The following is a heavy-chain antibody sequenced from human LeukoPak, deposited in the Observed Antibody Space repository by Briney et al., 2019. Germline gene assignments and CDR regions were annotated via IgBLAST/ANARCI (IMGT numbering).Heavy chain of an antibody. CDR3: AIGSFGSGGDVPFYH. CDR2: IDPKSGGT. J-gene: IGHJ4*02. Sequence: ASVKVSCKSSGYTFIAYYIHWVRQAPGQGLEWMGWIDPKSGGTNFAQITQGRVTMTRDTSTTTAYMELSSLRSDDTAVYFCAIGSFGSGGDVPFYHWGQGTLVTVSS. CDR1: GYTFIAYY. D-gene: IGHD2-21*01. V-gene: IGHV1-2*02.